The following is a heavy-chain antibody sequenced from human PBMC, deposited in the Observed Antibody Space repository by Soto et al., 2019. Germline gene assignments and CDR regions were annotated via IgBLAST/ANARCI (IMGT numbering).Heavy chain of an antibody. V-gene: IGHV3-15*01. CDR2: IKSKTDGGTT. J-gene: IGHJ4*02. Sequence: GGSLRLSCAASGFTFSNAWMSWVRQAPGKGLEWVGRIKSKTDGGTTDYPAPVKGRLTTSRNDSKNTLYLKMNSLKTEDTAVYYCTTDLGTWAGSRPRELYYFDYWGQGTLVTVSS. CDR3: TTDLGTWAGSRPRELYYFDY. D-gene: IGHD7-27*01. CDR1: GFTFSNAW.